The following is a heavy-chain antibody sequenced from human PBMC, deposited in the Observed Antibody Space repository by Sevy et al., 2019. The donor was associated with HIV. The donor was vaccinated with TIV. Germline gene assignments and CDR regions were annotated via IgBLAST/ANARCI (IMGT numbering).Heavy chain of an antibody. CDR3: VHSGSTYYYGSGSNRRLNRAGGLYDY. D-gene: IGHD3-10*01. CDR1: GFSLSTSGVG. V-gene: IGHV2-5*01. CDR2: IYWNDDK. Sequence: SGPTLVKRTQTLTLTCTFSGFSLSTSGVGVGWIRQPPGKALEWLALIYWNDDKRYSPSLKSRLTITKDTSKNQVVLSVTKSVPADTDTYHCVHSGSTYYYGSGSNRRLNRAGGLYDYWGQGTLVTVSS. J-gene: IGHJ4*02.